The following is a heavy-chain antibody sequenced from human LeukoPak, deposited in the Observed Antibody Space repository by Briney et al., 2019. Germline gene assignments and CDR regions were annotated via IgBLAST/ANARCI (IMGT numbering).Heavy chain of an antibody. Sequence: GGSLRLSCAASGFTLSRYWMHWVRQAPGKGLVWVSRINSDGSDITYADSVKGRFTISRDNAKSTVYLQMNSLRAEDTAVYYCARGSLGDGSLLIDYWGQGTLVTVSS. CDR2: INSDGSDI. D-gene: IGHD1-26*01. CDR3: ARGSLGDGSLLIDY. CDR1: GFTLSRYW. J-gene: IGHJ4*02. V-gene: IGHV3-74*01.